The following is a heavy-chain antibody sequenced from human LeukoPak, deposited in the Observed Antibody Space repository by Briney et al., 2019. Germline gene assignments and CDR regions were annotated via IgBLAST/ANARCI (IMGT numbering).Heavy chain of an antibody. V-gene: IGHV1-18*01. CDR3: ARDRPLYGSGTPRWWFDP. J-gene: IGHJ5*02. CDR1: GYTFTSYG. Sequence: ASVKVSCKASGYTFTSYGISWVRQAPGQGLEWMGWISAYNGNTNYAQKLQGRVTMTTDTSTSTAYMELRSLRSDDTAVYYCARDRPLYGSGTPRWWFDPWGQGTLVTVSS. D-gene: IGHD3-10*01. CDR2: ISAYNGNT.